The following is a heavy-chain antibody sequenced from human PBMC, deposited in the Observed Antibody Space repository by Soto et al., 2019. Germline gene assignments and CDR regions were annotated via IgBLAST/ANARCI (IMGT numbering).Heavy chain of an antibody. J-gene: IGHJ3*02. Sequence: QVQLVQSGAEVKKPGSSVKVSCKASGGTFSSYTISWVRQAPGQGLEWMGRIIPILGIANYAQKFQGRVTITADKATSTAYMELSSLRSEDTAVYYCASRDYGDYEWGAFDIWGQGTMVTVSS. D-gene: IGHD4-17*01. CDR1: GGTFSSYT. V-gene: IGHV1-69*02. CDR3: ASRDYGDYEWGAFDI. CDR2: IIPILGIA.